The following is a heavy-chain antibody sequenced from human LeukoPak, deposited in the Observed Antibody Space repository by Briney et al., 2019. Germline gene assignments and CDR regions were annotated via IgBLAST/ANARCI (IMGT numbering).Heavy chain of an antibody. J-gene: IGHJ4*02. V-gene: IGHV4-31*03. D-gene: IGHD4-11*01. Sequence: PSETLSLTCNVSGASISSGGYYWSWSRQHPGKGLEWIGYIYYSGSTYYNPSLKSRVTISVDISKSQFSLRLSSVSAADTAVYYCARLRLQYIFDYWGQGALVTVSS. CDR3: ARLRLQYIFDY. CDR2: IYYSGST. CDR1: GASISSGGYY.